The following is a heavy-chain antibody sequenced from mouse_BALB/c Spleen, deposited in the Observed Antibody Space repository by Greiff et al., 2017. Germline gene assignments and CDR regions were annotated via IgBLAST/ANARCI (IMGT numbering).Heavy chain of an antibody. V-gene: IGHV5-17*02. D-gene: IGHD4-1*01. CDR2: ISSGSSTI. CDR3: ATGTWFAY. CDR1: GFTFSSFG. Sequence: EVQRVESGGGLVQPGGSRKLSCAASGFTFSSFGMHWVRQAPEKGLEWVAYISSGSSTIYYADTVKGRFTISRDNPKNTLFLQMTSLRSEDTAMYYCATGTWFAYWGQGTLVTVSA. J-gene: IGHJ3*01.